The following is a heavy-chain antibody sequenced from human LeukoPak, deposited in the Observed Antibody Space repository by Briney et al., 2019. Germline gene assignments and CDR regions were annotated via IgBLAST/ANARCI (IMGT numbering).Heavy chain of an antibody. CDR1: GESFSGYY. V-gene: IGHV4-34*01. CDR2: INHSGST. CDR3: ARGNSVPVFDY. J-gene: IGHJ4*02. D-gene: IGHD3-10*01. Sequence: SETLSLTCAVYGESFSGYYWSWIRQPPGKGLEWIGEINHSGSTNYNPSLKSRVTISVDTSKNQFSLKLSSVTAADTAVYYCARGNSVPVFDYWGQGTLVTVSS.